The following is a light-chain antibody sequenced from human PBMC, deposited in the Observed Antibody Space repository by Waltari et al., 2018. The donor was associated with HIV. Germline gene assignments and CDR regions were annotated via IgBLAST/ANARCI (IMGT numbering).Light chain of an antibody. V-gene: IGLV2-23*02. CDR3: CSYAGRNTLL. J-gene: IGLJ2*01. CDR1: QNDVGGYNL. Sequence: QSALTQPASVSGSPGQSIPISCTGTQNDVGGYNLVSWYQRHPGRAPKVIIYEVVKRPSGVSDRFSGSKSANTASLTISGLQAEDEADYYCCSYAGRNTLLFGGGTTLTVL. CDR2: EVV.